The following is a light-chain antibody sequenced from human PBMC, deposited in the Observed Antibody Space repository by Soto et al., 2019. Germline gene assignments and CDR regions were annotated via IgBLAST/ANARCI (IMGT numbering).Light chain of an antibody. CDR3: CSYAGSSTLYV. J-gene: IGLJ1*01. Sequence: QSALTQPASVSGSPGQSISISCTGTNSDIGNHNLVSWYQLHAGKAPKLMIYDVTKRPSGVSNRFSGSKSGNTASLTISGLQAEDEADYYCCSYAGSSTLYVFGTGTKVTV. CDR1: NSDIGNHNL. V-gene: IGLV2-23*02. CDR2: DVT.